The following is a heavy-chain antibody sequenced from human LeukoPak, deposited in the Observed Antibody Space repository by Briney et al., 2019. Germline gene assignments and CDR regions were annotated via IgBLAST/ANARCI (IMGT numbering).Heavy chain of an antibody. Sequence: GGSLRLSCAASGFTFRSYGMTWVRQAPGKGLEWVSAISGSGDSTYYADSVKGRFTISRDNSKNTLYLQMNSLRAEDTAVYYCAKDSRGYSGYELDYWGQGTLVTVSS. J-gene: IGHJ4*02. D-gene: IGHD5-12*01. V-gene: IGHV3-23*01. CDR3: AKDSRGYSGYELDY. CDR1: GFTFRSYG. CDR2: ISGSGDST.